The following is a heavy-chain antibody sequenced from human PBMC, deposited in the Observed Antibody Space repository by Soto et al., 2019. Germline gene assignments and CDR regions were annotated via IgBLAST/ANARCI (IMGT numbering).Heavy chain of an antibody. CDR3: AKDVSGSIVATISAIDY. CDR1: GFTFSSYG. Sequence: SLRLSCAASGFTFSSYGMHWVRQAPGKGLEWVAVISYDGSNKYYADSVKGRFTISRDNSKNTLYLQMNSLRAEDTAVYYCAKDVSGSIVATISAIDYWGQGTLVTVSS. V-gene: IGHV3-30*18. CDR2: ISYDGSNK. J-gene: IGHJ4*02. D-gene: IGHD5-12*01.